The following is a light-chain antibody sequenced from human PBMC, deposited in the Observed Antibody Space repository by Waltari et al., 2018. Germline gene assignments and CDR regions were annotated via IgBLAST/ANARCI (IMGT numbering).Light chain of an antibody. Sequence: QSALTQPRSVSGSPGQSVAISCTGTSSDVGDYKYVSWYQQHPGKAPKLMIYDVTKRPSGVPDRFSGSKSGNTASLTISGLQVEDEADYYCCSYLSIWLFGGGTKLTVL. CDR1: SSDVGDYKY. CDR2: DVT. J-gene: IGLJ2*01. CDR3: CSYLSIWL. V-gene: IGLV2-11*01.